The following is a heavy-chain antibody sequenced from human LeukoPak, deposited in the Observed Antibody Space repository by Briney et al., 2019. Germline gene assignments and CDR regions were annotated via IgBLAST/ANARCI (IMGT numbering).Heavy chain of an antibody. CDR3: ARDGVDDFWSGYYGIDY. Sequence: PGGSLRLSCAASGFTFSSYAMHWVRQAPGKGLEWVAVISYDGSNKYYADSVKGRFTISRDNSKNTLYLQMNSLRAEDTAVYYCARDGVDDFWSGYYGIDYWGQGTLVTASS. J-gene: IGHJ4*02. CDR1: GFTFSSYA. CDR2: ISYDGSNK. D-gene: IGHD3-3*01. V-gene: IGHV3-30-3*01.